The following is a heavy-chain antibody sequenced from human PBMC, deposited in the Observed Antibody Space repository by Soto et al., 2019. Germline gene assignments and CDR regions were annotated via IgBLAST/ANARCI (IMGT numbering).Heavy chain of an antibody. D-gene: IGHD3-10*01. CDR3: ARSRSGAVADSFDF. J-gene: IGHJ4*02. CDR1: GFTFSNFA. Sequence: GGSLRLSCAASGFTFSNFAMHWVRQAPGKGLEWVAVISYDGNDKYHADSVKGRFTVSRDNSKNTLYVQMNSLRPEDTAIYYCARSRSGAVADSFDFWGQGT. V-gene: IGHV3-30-3*01. CDR2: ISYDGNDK.